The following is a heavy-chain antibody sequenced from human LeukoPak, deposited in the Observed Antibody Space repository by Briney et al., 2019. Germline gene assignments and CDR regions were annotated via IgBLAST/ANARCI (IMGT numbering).Heavy chain of an antibody. Sequence: GGSLRLSCAASGFTFSNYWMDRVRQAPGKGLEWVANVKPDGGDKYYADSVKGRFTISRDNAKNSLFLEMNSLRAEDTAVYYCARDLDYWGQGTLVTVSA. CDR3: ARDLDY. J-gene: IGHJ4*02. V-gene: IGHV3-7*05. CDR2: VKPDGGDK. CDR1: GFTFSNYW.